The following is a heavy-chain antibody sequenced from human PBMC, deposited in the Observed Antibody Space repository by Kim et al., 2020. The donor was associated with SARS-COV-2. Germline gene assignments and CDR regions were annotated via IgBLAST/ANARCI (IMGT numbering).Heavy chain of an antibody. Sequence: GGSLRLSCAASGFTFSGSAMHWVRQASGKGLEWVGRIRSKANSYATAYAASVKGRFTISRDDSKNTAYLQMNSLKTEDTAVYYCTRHFEEIGESNPIYYYYGMDVWGQGTTVTVSS. V-gene: IGHV3-73*01. CDR3: TRHFEEIGESNPIYYYYGMDV. CDR2: IRSKANSYAT. CDR1: GFTFSGSA. J-gene: IGHJ6*02. D-gene: IGHD3-10*01.